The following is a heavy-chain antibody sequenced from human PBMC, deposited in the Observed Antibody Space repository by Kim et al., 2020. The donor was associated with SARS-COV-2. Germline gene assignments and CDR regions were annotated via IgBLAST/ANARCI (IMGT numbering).Heavy chain of an antibody. V-gene: IGHV3-74*01. Sequence: GGSLRLSCAASGFTFSSNWMHWVRQAPGKGLVWVSRINSDGSSTSYADLVKGRFTISSDNAKNMLYLQMNSLSNEDTAVYYCATGFAVRGGSAWGQGTLV. D-gene: IGHD3-10*01. CDR3: ATGFAVRGGSA. CDR1: GFTFSSNW. CDR2: INSDGSST. J-gene: IGHJ4*02.